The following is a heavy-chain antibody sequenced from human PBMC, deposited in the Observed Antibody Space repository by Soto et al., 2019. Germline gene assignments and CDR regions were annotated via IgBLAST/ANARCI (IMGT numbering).Heavy chain of an antibody. CDR1: GGSISSSSYY. Sequence: SETLSLTCTVSGGSISSSSYYWGWIRQPPGKGLEWVGSIYYSGSTYYNSSLKSRVTISVDTSQNQFSLKLSSVTAADTAVYYCTRQGNSSGFRRPIRQFDYWGQGTLVTAPQ. J-gene: IGHJ4*02. V-gene: IGHV4-39*01. CDR3: TRQGNSSGFRRPIRQFDY. CDR2: IYYSGST. D-gene: IGHD5-18*01.